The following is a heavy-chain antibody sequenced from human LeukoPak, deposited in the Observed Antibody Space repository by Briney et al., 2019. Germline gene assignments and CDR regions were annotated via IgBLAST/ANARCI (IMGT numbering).Heavy chain of an antibody. CDR2: IIPSDGFT. Sequence: ASVKVSCKASGYTFSSYYVHWVRQAPGQGLEWMGMIIPSDGFTSYAQKFQGRVTMTRDMSTSTVYMELSSLRSDDTAVYYCAKVRVVFNWNYAYYFDSWGQGTLVTVSS. D-gene: IGHD1-7*01. CDR3: AKVRVVFNWNYAYYFDS. CDR1: GYTFSSYY. J-gene: IGHJ4*02. V-gene: IGHV1-46*01.